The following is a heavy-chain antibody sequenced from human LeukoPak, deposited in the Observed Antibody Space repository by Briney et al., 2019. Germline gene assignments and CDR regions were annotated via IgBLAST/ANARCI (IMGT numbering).Heavy chain of an antibody. Sequence: PSETLSLTCSVSGVSITSNYWGWIRQPPGKGLEWIGSIYHSGSTYYNPSLKSRVTISVDTSKNQFSLKLSSVTAADTAVYYCARDSSSWYIRWFDPWGQGTLVTVSS. V-gene: IGHV4-38-2*02. J-gene: IGHJ5*02. D-gene: IGHD6-13*01. CDR1: GVSITSNY. CDR2: IYHSGST. CDR3: ARDSSSWYIRWFDP.